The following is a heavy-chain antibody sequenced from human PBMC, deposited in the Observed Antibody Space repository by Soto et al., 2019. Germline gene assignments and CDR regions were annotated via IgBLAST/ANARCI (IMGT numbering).Heavy chain of an antibody. V-gene: IGHV1-2*04. D-gene: IGHD4-17*01. CDR3: ATWPDYGDFEGFDF. J-gene: IGHJ4*01. CDR2: VDPNGGGS. Sequence: ASVKVSCKTSGYSFTDYKLHWVRQAPGQGLEWMGWVDPNGGGSNSAQKFQGSVTMTWDTSITTAYLDLTRLTTNDTATYFCATWPDYGDFEGFDFWG. CDR1: GYSFTDYK.